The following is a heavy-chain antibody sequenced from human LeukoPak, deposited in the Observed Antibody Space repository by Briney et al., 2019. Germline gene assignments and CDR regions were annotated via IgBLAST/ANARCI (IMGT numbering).Heavy chain of an antibody. J-gene: IGHJ6*03. CDR3: ARDRDSYGDYYFFYMDV. Sequence: ASVKVSCKASGYTFNAYYIHWVRQAPGQGLEWMGWINPHSGGTNSTQKFQDRVTMTRDTSISTVYMELSRLRSDDTSVYYCARDRDSYGDYYFFYMDVWGTGTTVAVSS. CDR1: GYTFNAYY. V-gene: IGHV1-2*02. D-gene: IGHD5-18*01. CDR2: INPHSGGT.